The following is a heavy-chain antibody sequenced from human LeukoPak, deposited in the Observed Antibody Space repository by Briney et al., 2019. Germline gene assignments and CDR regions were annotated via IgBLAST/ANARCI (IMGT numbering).Heavy chain of an antibody. CDR2: MNPNSGNT. Sequence: ASVKVSCKASGYTFTSYDINWVRQATGQGLEWMGWMNPNSGNTGYAQKFQGRVTMTRNTSISTAYMELSSLRSKDTAVYYCARGGSGSYWFDPWGQGTLVTVSS. CDR3: ARGGSGSYWFDP. J-gene: IGHJ5*02. D-gene: IGHD1-26*01. V-gene: IGHV1-8*01. CDR1: GYTFTSYD.